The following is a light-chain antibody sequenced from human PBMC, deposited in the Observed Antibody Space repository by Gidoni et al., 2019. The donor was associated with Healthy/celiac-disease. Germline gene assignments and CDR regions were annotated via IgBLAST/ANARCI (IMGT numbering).Light chain of an antibody. CDR1: SSNIGNNY. CDR3: GTWDSSLSAVV. V-gene: IGLV1-51*01. Sequence: QSVLTQPPSVSAAPGQKVTISCSGSSSNIGNNYVSWYQQLPGTDPKLLIYDNNKRPSGIPDRFSGSKSGTSATLGITGLQTGDEADYYCGTWDSSLSAVVFGGGNKLTVL. CDR2: DNN. J-gene: IGLJ2*01.